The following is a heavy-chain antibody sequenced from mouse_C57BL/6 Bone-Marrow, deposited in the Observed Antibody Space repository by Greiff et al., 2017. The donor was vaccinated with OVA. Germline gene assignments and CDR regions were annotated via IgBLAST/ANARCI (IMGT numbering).Heavy chain of an antibody. CDR1: GYTFTDYN. Sequence: EVQLQQSGPELVKPGASVKMSCKASGYTFTDYNMHWVKQSHGKSLEWIGYINPNNGGTSYNQKFKGKATFTVNKSSSTAYMELRSLTSEDSAVYYCARSRRLLLDYWGQGTTLTVSS. CDR3: ARSRRLLLDY. D-gene: IGHD2-3*01. CDR2: INPNNGGT. J-gene: IGHJ2*01. V-gene: IGHV1-22*01.